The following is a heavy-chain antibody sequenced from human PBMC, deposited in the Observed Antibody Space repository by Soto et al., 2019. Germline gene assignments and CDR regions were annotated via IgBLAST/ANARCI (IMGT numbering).Heavy chain of an antibody. CDR3: ASGRVAARPPGPR. V-gene: IGHV3-30-3*01. CDR2: ISYDGSNK. CDR1: GFTFSSYA. Sequence: GGSLRLSCAASGFTFSSYAMHWVRQAPGKGLEWVAVISYDGSNKYYADSVKGRFTISRDNSKNTLYLQMNSLRAEDTAVYYCASGRVAARPPGPRWGQGTLVTVS. D-gene: IGHD6-6*01. J-gene: IGHJ4*02.